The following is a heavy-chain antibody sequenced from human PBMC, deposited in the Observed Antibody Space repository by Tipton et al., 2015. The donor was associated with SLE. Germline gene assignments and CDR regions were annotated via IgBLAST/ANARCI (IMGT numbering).Heavy chain of an antibody. D-gene: IGHD2-2*01. CDR2: INEGGT. Sequence: SLRLSCAASGFTFNNYWMHWVRQVPGKGLVWVSQINEGGTSYADSVKGRFTISRDNANTLYLQMNSLRVEDTAVYYCVREVVVPAAIRAYCGLDVWGQGATVTVSS. CDR3: VREVVVPAAIRAYCGLDV. J-gene: IGHJ6*02. CDR1: GFTFNNYW. V-gene: IGHV3-74*01.